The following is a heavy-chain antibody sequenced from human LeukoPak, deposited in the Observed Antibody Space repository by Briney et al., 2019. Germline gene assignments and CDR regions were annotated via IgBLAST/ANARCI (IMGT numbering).Heavy chain of an antibody. CDR1: GGSISNYY. V-gene: IGHV4-34*01. J-gene: IGHJ6*03. D-gene: IGHD3-10*01. Sequence: SETLSLTCTVSGGSISNYYWSWIRQPPGKGLEWIGEINHSGSTNYNPSLKSRVTISVDTSKNQFSLKLSSVTAADTAVYYCARRGPPLWFGELSVYYYYYMDVWGKGTTVTISS. CDR3: ARRGPPLWFGELSVYYYYYMDV. CDR2: INHSGST.